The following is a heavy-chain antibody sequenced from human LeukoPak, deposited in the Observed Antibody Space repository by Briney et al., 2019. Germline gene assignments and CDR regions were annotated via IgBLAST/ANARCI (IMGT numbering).Heavy chain of an antibody. CDR2: IYSGDST. D-gene: IGHD2-2*01. CDR1: GFTVSSNY. J-gene: IGHJ4*02. Sequence: PGGSLRLSCAASGFTVSSNYMSWVRQAPGKGLGWVSVIYSGDSTYYADSVKGRFTISRDNSKNTLYLQMNSLRAEDTAMYYCARDSYRSSTSCYDYWGQGTLVTVSS. V-gene: IGHV3-53*01. CDR3: ARDSYRSSTSCYDY.